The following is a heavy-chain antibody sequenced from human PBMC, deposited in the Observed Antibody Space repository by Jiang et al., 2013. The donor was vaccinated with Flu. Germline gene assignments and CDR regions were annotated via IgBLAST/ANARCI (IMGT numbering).Heavy chain of an antibody. D-gene: IGHD3-10*01. Sequence: GSGLVKPSETLSLTCTVSGGSISSYYWSWIRQPPGKGLEWIGYIYYSGSTNYNPSLKSRVTISVDTSKNQFSLKLSSVTAADTAVYYCARVRITMVRGVRSVWFDPWGQGPWSPSPQ. CDR1: GGSISSYY. V-gene: IGHV4-59*01. J-gene: IGHJ5*02. CDR2: IYYSGST. CDR3: ARVRITMVRGVRSVWFDP.